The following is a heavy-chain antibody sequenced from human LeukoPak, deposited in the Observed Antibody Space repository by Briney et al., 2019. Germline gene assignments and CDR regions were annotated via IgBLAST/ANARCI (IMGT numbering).Heavy chain of an antibody. D-gene: IGHD5-24*01. Sequence: ASVKVSCKASGGTFSSYAISWVRQAPGQGLEWMGGIIPIFGTANYAQKFQGRVTITTDESTSTAYTELSSLRSEDTAVYYCARARDGYTLEYYFDYWGQGTLVTVSS. CDR3: ARARDGYTLEYYFDY. J-gene: IGHJ4*02. CDR2: IIPIFGTA. V-gene: IGHV1-69*05. CDR1: GGTFSSYA.